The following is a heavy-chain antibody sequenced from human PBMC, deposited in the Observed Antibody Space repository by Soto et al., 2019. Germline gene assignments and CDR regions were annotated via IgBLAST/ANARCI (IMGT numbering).Heavy chain of an antibody. CDR1: GFTFSSYG. CDR2: ISYDGSNK. D-gene: IGHD6-6*01. V-gene: IGHV3-30*18. J-gene: IGHJ5*02. CDR3: AKDSGQGRLAARYWRWFDP. Sequence: GGSLRLSCAASGFTFSSYGMHWVRQAPGKGLEWVAVISYDGSNKYYADSVKGRFTISRDNSKNTLYLQMNSLRAEDTAVYYCAKDSGQGRLAARYWRWFDPWGQGTLVTVSS.